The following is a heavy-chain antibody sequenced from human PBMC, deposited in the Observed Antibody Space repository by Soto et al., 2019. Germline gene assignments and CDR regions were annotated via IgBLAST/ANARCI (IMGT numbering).Heavy chain of an antibody. D-gene: IGHD3-10*01. J-gene: IGHJ5*02. Sequence: GGSLRLSCAASGFTFSSYSMNWVRQAPGKGLEWVSSISSSSSYIYYADSVKGRFTISRDNAKNSLYLQMNSLRAEDTAVYYCARVTSGVGYNWFDPWGQGTLVTVSS. CDR3: ARVTSGVGYNWFDP. V-gene: IGHV3-21*01. CDR2: ISSSSSYI. CDR1: GFTFSSYS.